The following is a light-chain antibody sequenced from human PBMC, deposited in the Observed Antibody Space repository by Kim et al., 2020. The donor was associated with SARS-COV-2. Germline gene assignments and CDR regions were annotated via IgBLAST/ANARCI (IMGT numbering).Light chain of an antibody. CDR1: QAISTS. J-gene: IGKJ1*01. Sequence: ASVGDRVTVAVQASQAISTSLVWYQQRPGKAPELLVYAASRLQSGVPSRFSGSGSGTDFTLTIHSLPPEDFATYYCQQYYRTPWTFGQGTKVDIK. CDR2: AAS. V-gene: IGKV1-NL1*01. CDR3: QQYYRTPWT.